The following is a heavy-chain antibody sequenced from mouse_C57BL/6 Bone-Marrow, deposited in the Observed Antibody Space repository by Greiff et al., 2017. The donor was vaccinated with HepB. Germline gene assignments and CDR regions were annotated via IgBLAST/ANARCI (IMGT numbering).Heavy chain of an antibody. Sequence: QVTLKVSGPGILQPSQTLSLTCSFSGFSLSTFGMGVGWIRQPSGKGLEWLAHIWWDDDKYYNPALKSRLTISKDTSKNQVFLKIANVDTADTATYYCARIVIPLYDYGGAMDYWGQGTSVTVSS. CDR3: ARIVIPLYDYGGAMDY. CDR2: IWWDDDK. D-gene: IGHD2-4*01. J-gene: IGHJ4*01. V-gene: IGHV8-8*01. CDR1: GFSLSTFGMG.